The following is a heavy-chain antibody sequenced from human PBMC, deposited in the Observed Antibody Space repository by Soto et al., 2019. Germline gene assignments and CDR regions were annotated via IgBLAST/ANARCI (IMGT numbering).Heavy chain of an antibody. V-gene: IGHV4-34*01. CDR1: GGSFSGYY. J-gene: IGHJ3*02. Sequence: SETLSLTCAVYGGSFSGYYWSWIRQPPGKGLEWIGEINHSGSTNYNPSLKSRVTISVDTSKNQFSLKLSSVTAADTAVYYCASEVTIFKDDAFDIWGQGTMVTVSS. D-gene: IGHD3-3*01. CDR2: INHSGST. CDR3: ASEVTIFKDDAFDI.